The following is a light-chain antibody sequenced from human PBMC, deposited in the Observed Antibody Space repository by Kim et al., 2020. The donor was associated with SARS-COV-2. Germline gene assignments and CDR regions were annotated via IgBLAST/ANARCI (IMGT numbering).Light chain of an antibody. CDR3: QQSNTYPIT. Sequence: DIQMTQSPSSVSASVGDRVTITCRASQAINNWVAWFQQRPGKAPNPLVYAASRLHSGVPSRFGGSGSGTDFTLTISSLQPEDSATYYCQQSNTYPITFGQGTRLEIK. J-gene: IGKJ5*01. CDR2: AAS. CDR1: QAINNW. V-gene: IGKV1-12*01.